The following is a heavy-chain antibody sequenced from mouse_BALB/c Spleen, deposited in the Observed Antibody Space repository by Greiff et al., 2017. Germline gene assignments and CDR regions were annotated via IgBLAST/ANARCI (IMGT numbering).Heavy chain of an antibody. J-gene: IGHJ4*01. V-gene: IGHV3-2*02. CDR3: ASTTTVGRGYAMDY. CDR2: ISYSGST. CDR1: GYSITSDYA. D-gene: IGHD1-1*01. Sequence: DVQLQESGPGLVKPSQSLSLTCTVTGYSITSDYAWNWIRQFPGNKLEWMGYISYSGSTSYNPSLKSRISITRDTSKNQFFLQLNSVTTEDTATYYCASTTTVGRGYAMDYWGQGTSVTVSS.